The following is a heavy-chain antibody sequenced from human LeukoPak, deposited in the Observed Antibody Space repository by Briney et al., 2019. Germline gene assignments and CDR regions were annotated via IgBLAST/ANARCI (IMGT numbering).Heavy chain of an antibody. Sequence: PSETLSLTCTVSGGSFSSYSWSWIRKPPGKGLEWIGNIYYSGSTNYNPSLKSRVTISVDTSKNQFSLKLSSVTAADTAVYYCARTYYDFWSGPNWFDPWGQGTLVTVSS. CDR3: ARTYYDFWSGPNWFDP. V-gene: IGHV4-59*01. J-gene: IGHJ5*02. CDR2: IYYSGST. D-gene: IGHD3-3*01. CDR1: GGSFSSYS.